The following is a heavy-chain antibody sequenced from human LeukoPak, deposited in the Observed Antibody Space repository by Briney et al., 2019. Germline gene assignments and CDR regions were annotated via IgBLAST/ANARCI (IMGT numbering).Heavy chain of an antibody. CDR3: ARDLYYYDSSGYYYRYFDY. D-gene: IGHD3-22*01. J-gene: IGHJ4*02. V-gene: IGHV4-59*01. Sequence: SETLSLTCTVSGGSISSYCWSWIRQPPGKGLEWIGYIYYSGSTNYNPSLKSRVTISVDTSKNQFSLKLSSVTAADTAVYYCARDLYYYDSSGYYYRYFDYWGQGTLVTVSS. CDR2: IYYSGST. CDR1: GGSISSYC.